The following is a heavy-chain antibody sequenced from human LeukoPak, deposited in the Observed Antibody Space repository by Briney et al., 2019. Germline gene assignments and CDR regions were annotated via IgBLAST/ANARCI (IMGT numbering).Heavy chain of an antibody. CDR2: IYYSGTT. Sequence: SETLPLTCTVSGGSISSYYWSWIRQPPGKGLEWIGYIYYSGTTNYNPSLKSRVTISVDTSKNQFSLKLSSVTAADTAVYYCARGVHIAAAQYAYWGQGTLVTVSS. CDR1: GGSISSYY. D-gene: IGHD6-13*01. J-gene: IGHJ4*02. CDR3: ARGVHIAAAQYAY. V-gene: IGHV4-59*01.